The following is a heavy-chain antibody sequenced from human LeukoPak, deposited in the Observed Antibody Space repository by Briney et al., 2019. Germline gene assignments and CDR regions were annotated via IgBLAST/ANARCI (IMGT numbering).Heavy chain of an antibody. CDR2: IYYSGST. CDR3: ARRYRLQKWELGWYYFDY. CDR1: GGSISSSSYY. V-gene: IGHV4-39*01. Sequence: SETLSLTCTVSGGSISSSSYYWGWIRQPPGKGLEWIGSIYYSGSTYYNPSLKSRVTISVDTSKNQFSLKLSSVTAADTAVYYCARRYRLQKWELGWYYFDYWGQGTLVTVSS. D-gene: IGHD1-26*01. J-gene: IGHJ4*02.